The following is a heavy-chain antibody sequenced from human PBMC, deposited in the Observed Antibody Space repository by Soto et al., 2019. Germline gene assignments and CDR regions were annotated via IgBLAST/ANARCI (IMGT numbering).Heavy chain of an antibody. CDR1: GGTFSSSA. J-gene: IGHJ5*02. CDR2: IIPIFGTA. CDR3: ARVGSGDGDDLPFDP. Sequence: QVQLVQSGAEVKKPGSSVKVSCKASGGTFSSSAISWVRQAPGQGIEWMGGIIPIFGTANYAQKFQGRVTITADESTSTAYMELSSLRSEDTAVYYCARVGSGDGDDLPFDPWGQGTLVTVSS. V-gene: IGHV1-69*01. D-gene: IGHD5-12*01.